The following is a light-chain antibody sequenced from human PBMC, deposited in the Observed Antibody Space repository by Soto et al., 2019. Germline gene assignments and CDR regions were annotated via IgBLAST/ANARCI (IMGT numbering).Light chain of an antibody. CDR2: KAS. J-gene: IGKJ1*01. Sequence: DIQMTQSPSTLSASVVDRVTITCRASQSISSWLAWYQQKPGKAPKLLIYKASSLESWVPSRFSGSGSWTAFTLTISSLQPDDFATYYCQQYNSYSWTFGQGTKVEIK. CDR3: QQYNSYSWT. V-gene: IGKV1-5*03. CDR1: QSISSW.